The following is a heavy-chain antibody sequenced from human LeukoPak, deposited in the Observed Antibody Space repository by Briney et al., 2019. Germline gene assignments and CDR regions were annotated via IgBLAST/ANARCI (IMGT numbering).Heavy chain of an antibody. Sequence: SETLSLTCTVSGGSISSSSYYWGWIRQPPGKGLEWSGSIYYSGSTYYNPSLKSRVTISVDTSKNQFSLKLSSVTAADTAVYYCARRVTMTNLPGGFDYWGQGTLVTVSS. V-gene: IGHV4-39*01. CDR3: ARRVTMTNLPGGFDY. J-gene: IGHJ4*02. CDR2: IYYSGST. CDR1: GGSISSSSYY. D-gene: IGHD4-23*01.